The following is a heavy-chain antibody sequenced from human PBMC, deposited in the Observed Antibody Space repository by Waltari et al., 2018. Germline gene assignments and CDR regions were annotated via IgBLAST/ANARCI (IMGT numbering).Heavy chain of an antibody. D-gene: IGHD3-22*01. V-gene: IGHV3-23*01. CDR1: GFTFSRYA. CDR2: ISGSGGST. J-gene: IGHJ4*02. CDR3: AKLATGTMIVNY. Sequence: EVQLLESGGGLVHPGGSLRLSCAASGFTFSRYAMRWVRQAPGKGLEWVSAISGSGGSTYYADSVKGRFTISRDNSKNTLYLQMNSLRAEETAVYYCAKLATGTMIVNYWGQGTLVTVSS.